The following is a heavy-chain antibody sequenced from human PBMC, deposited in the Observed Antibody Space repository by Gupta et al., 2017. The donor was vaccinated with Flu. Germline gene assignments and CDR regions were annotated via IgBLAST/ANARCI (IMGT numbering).Heavy chain of an antibody. D-gene: IGHD7-27*01. Sequence: SSWSCIRQSPGEGLEWMWSFFHSGLTYYTPSLRSRLTMSVDVSKNQFSLKLSSVTAADTAVYYCARESNSNLNYVYSGMEVWGQWAT. J-gene: IGHJ6*02. CDR3: ARESNSNLNYVYSGMEV. V-gene: IGHV4-39*02. CDR1: SS. CDR2: FFHSGLT.